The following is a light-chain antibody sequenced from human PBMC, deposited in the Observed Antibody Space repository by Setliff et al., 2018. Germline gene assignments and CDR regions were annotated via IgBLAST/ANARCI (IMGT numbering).Light chain of an antibody. CDR2: EVT. CDR1: SSDVGSYNL. Sequence: QSALTQPASVSGSPGQSITISCTGTSSDVGSYNLVSWYQQHPGKAPKLMIYEVTKRPSGVSNRFSGSKSGNTASLTISGLQAEDGTDYYCCSYARGSTWVFGGGTKVTVL. V-gene: IGLV2-23*02. J-gene: IGLJ3*02. CDR3: CSYARGSTWV.